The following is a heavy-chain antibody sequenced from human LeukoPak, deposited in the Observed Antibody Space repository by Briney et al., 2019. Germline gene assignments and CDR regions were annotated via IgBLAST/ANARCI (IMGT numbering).Heavy chain of an antibody. J-gene: IGHJ4*02. CDR3: ARDRGTGTPNY. V-gene: IGHV3-21*01. CDR1: GFTFSSYS. D-gene: IGHD1-7*01. Sequence: PGGSLRLSCAASGFTFSSYSMNWVRQAPGKGLEWVSSISSSSYIYYADSVKGRFTISRDNAKNSLYLQMNSLRAEDTAVYYCARDRGTGTPNYRGQGILVTVSS. CDR2: ISSSSYI.